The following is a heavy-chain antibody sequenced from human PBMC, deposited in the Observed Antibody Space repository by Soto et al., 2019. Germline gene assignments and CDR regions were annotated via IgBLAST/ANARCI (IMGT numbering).Heavy chain of an antibody. CDR1: GGSFRGYY. CDR3: ARVPRRRYCSGGSCYSYYFDY. D-gene: IGHD2-15*01. Sequence: SETLSLTCAVYGGSFRGYYWSWIRQPPGKGLEWIGEINHSGSTNYNPSLKSRVTISVDTSKNQFSLKLSSVTAADTAVYYSARVPRRRYCSGGSCYSYYFDYWGQGTLVTVSS. CDR2: INHSGST. J-gene: IGHJ4*02. V-gene: IGHV4-34*01.